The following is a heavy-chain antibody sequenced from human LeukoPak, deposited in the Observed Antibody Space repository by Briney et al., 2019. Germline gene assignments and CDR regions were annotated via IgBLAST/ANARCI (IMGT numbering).Heavy chain of an antibody. J-gene: IGHJ4*02. V-gene: IGHV3-21*01. CDR3: ASGDYSSGWYLDY. CDR2: ISSSSSYI. CDR1: GFTFSSYS. D-gene: IGHD6-19*01. Sequence: GGSLRLSCAASGFTFSSYSMNWVRQAPGKGLEWVSSISSSSSYIYYADSVKGRFTISRDNSKNTLYLQMNSLRAEDTAVYYCASGDYSSGWYLDYWGQGTLVTVSS.